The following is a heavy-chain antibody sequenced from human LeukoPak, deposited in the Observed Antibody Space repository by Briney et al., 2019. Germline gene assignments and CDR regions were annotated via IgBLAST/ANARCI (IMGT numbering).Heavy chain of an antibody. D-gene: IGHD3-10*01. CDR1: GYIFANYG. CDR2: INTYNGNT. Sequence: ASVKVSCKASGYIFANYGFAWVRQAPGQGLEWMGWINTYNGNTKYSQKLQGRVTVTTDTSTSTAYMELRSLESDDTAVYYCAREPISSGTYYPRSDYWGQGTLVTVSS. J-gene: IGHJ4*02. CDR3: AREPISSGTYYPRSDY. V-gene: IGHV1-18*01.